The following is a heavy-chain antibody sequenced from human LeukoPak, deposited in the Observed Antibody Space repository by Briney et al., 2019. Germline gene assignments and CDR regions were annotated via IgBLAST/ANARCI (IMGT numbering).Heavy chain of an antibody. CDR2: ISAYNGNT. Sequence: ASVTVSCRASGYTFTSYGISWVRQAPGQGLEWMGWISAYNGNTNYAQKLQGRVTMTTDTSTSTAYMELRSLRSDDTAVYYCAREGTDFWSGYYVPPSFLTGYLFDYWGQGTLVTVSS. CDR3: AREGTDFWSGYYVPPSFLTGYLFDY. CDR1: GYTFTSYG. V-gene: IGHV1-18*01. J-gene: IGHJ4*02. D-gene: IGHD3-3*01.